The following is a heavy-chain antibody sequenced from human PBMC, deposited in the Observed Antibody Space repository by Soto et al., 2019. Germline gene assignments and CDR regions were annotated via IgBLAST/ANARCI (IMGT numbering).Heavy chain of an antibody. Sequence: EVQLVETGGGLIQPGGSLRLSCEASGFTVSSNYMSWVRQAPGKGLEWVSVIYSGGSTYYADSVKGRFTISRDNSKNTLYLQMNSLRAEDTAVYYCARERGTYGDLNWFDPWGQGTLVTVSS. CDR2: IYSGGST. V-gene: IGHV3-53*02. D-gene: IGHD4-17*01. CDR3: ARERGTYGDLNWFDP. CDR1: GFTVSSNY. J-gene: IGHJ5*02.